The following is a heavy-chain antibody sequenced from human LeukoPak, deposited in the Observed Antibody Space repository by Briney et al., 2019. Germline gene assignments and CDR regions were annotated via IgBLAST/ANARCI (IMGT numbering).Heavy chain of an antibody. CDR3: AKELQRGRTFEY. CDR1: GFTFSSSY. CDR2: ISGSGDVT. D-gene: IGHD1-1*01. V-gene: IGHV3-23*01. Sequence: GGSLRLSCAASGFTFSSSYMGWVRQAPGKGLEWVSEISGSGDVTYYPDSVKGRFTISRDNSKGTLYMQMNSLRVEDTAVCYCAKELQRGRTFEYWGQGTQVTVSS. J-gene: IGHJ4*02.